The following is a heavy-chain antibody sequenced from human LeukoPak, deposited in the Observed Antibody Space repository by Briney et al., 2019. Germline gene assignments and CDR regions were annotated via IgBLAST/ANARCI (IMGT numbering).Heavy chain of an antibody. D-gene: IGHD3-10*01. CDR2: ISGSGGST. Sequence: GGSLRLSCGACGFIFSSHGMRWVRQATGKGLEWVSAISGSGGSTYYADSVKGRFTISRDNSKNTLYLQMNSLRAEDTAVYYCAKDLRLLWFGELPTPDAFDIWGQGTMVTVSS. CDR3: AKDLRLLWFGELPTPDAFDI. V-gene: IGHV3-23*01. CDR1: GFIFSSHG. J-gene: IGHJ3*02.